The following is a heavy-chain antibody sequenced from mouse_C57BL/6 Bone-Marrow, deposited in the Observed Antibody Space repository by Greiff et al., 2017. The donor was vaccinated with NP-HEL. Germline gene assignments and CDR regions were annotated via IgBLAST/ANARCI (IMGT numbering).Heavy chain of an antibody. Sequence: EVKVVESGGGLVQPGGSLKLSCAASGFTFSDYGMAWVRQAPRKGLEWVAFISNLAYSNYYADTVTGRVTISGENAKNTLYLEMSSQRSEDTAMYYCARHDSSYFAYWGQGTLVTVSA. CDR1: GFTFSDYG. V-gene: IGHV5-15*01. J-gene: IGHJ3*01. D-gene: IGHD1-1*01. CDR3: ARHDSSYFAY. CDR2: ISNLAYSN.